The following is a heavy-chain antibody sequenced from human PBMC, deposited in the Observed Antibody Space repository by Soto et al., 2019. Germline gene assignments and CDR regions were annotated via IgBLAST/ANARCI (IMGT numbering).Heavy chain of an antibody. CDR3: GRNYGGASTGIDC. V-gene: IGHV5-51*01. J-gene: IGHJ4*01. CDR1: GYTFTYYL. D-gene: IGHD3-16*01. Sequence: GESLKISFEGSGYTFTYYLICWVRQMPGKGLEWMGVTYPFDSDTRYSPSFQGRVKISALQSTNTAYPELSRLQASDTAIYYCGRNYGGASTGIDCWGQGTLITVSS. CDR2: TYPFDSDT.